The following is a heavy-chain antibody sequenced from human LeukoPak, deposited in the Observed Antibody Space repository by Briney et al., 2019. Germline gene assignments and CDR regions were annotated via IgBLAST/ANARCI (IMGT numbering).Heavy chain of an antibody. CDR1: GGSISSSNYY. Sequence: NPSETLSLTCTVSGGSISSSNYYWGWIRQPPGKGLEWIGSIYYSGSTYYNPSLKSRVTISVDTSKNQFSLKLSPVTAADTAVYYCAAYDFWSGYYTFGVVDYWGQGTLVTVSS. J-gene: IGHJ4*02. D-gene: IGHD3-3*01. CDR3: AAYDFWSGYYTFGVVDY. CDR2: IYYSGST. V-gene: IGHV4-39*01.